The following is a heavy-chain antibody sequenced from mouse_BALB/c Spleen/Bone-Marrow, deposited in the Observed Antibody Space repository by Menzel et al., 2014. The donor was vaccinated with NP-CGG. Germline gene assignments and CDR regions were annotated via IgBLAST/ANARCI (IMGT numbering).Heavy chain of an antibody. CDR1: GFTFSSFG. Sequence: EVQLVESGGGLVQPGGSRKLSCAASGFTFSSFGMHWVRQAPEKGLEWVAYISSVSTTISYADTVKGRFTISRDDPKNTLFLQMTSLRTEDTAMYYCASCGYGDFDYWGQGTTLTVSS. CDR2: ISSVSTTI. D-gene: IGHD2-2*01. V-gene: IGHV5-17*02. J-gene: IGHJ2*01. CDR3: ASCGYGDFDY.